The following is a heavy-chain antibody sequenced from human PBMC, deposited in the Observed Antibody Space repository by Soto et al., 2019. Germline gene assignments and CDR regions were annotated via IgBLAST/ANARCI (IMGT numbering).Heavy chain of an antibody. V-gene: IGHV3-23*01. CDR1: GFTFSSYA. J-gene: IGHJ6*03. Sequence: GGSLRLSCAASGFTFSSYAMCWVRQAPGKGLEWVSAISGSGGSTYYADSVKGRFTLSRDNSKNTLYLQMNSLRAEDTAVYYCAKDPSPYCYYYMDVWGKGTTVTASS. CDR3: AKDPSPYCYYYMDV. CDR2: ISGSGGST.